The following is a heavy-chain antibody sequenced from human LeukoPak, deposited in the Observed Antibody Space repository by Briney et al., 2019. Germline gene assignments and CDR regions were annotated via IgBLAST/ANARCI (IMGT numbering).Heavy chain of an antibody. CDR1: GYTFTNYY. J-gene: IGHJ6*03. Sequence: ASVKVSCKASGYTFTNYYMHWVRQAPGQGLEWMGIINPSGGSTSYAQKFQGRVTMTRDTSTSTVYMELSSLRSEDTAVYYCAGGHCSSTSCYTAGYYYDYMDVWGKGTTVTVSS. V-gene: IGHV1-46*01. CDR3: AGGHCSSTSCYTAGYYYDYMDV. D-gene: IGHD2-2*02. CDR2: INPSGGST.